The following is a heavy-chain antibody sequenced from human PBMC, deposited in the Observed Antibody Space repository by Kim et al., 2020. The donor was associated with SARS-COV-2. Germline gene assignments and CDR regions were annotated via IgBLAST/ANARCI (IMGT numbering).Heavy chain of an antibody. V-gene: IGHV3-21*01. CDR1: GFTFSSYS. CDR3: ARDGLEDYDY. CDR2: ISSSSSNI. D-gene: IGHD4-17*01. Sequence: GGSLRLSCAASGFTFSSYSMNWVRQAPGKGLEWVSSISSSSSNIYYADSVKGRFTISRDNTKNSLYLQMNSLRAEDTAVYYCARDGLEDYDYWGQGTLVTVSS. J-gene: IGHJ4*02.